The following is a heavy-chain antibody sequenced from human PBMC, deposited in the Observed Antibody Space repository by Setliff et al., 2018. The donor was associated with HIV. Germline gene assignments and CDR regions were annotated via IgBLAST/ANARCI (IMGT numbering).Heavy chain of an antibody. CDR1: GDTFSTFA. V-gene: IGHV1-69*13. D-gene: IGHD3-10*01. CDR3: ARGSPIVWFGEFLYPEIDY. Sequence: SVMVSCKASGDTFSTFAIIWVRQAPGQGLEWMGGIIPKSNTPDYAQIFKGRLTITADESTSTAHMELVGLTSEDTAVYYCARGSPIVWFGEFLYPEIDYWGQGSLVTVS. J-gene: IGHJ4*02. CDR2: IIPKSNTP.